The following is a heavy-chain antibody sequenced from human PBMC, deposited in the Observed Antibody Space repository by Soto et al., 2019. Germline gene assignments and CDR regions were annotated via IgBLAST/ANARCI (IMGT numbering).Heavy chain of an antibody. J-gene: IGHJ6*02. D-gene: IGHD6-13*01. CDR3: ATDRWEQQLVTRGTPYYYGMDG. Sequence: VASVKVSCKVSGYTLTELSMHWVRQAPGKGLEWMGGFDPEDGETIYAQKFQGRVTMTEDTSTDTAYMELSSLRSEDTAVYYCATDRWEQQLVTRGTPYYYGMDGWGQGTTVTAAS. V-gene: IGHV1-24*01. CDR1: GYTLTELS. CDR2: FDPEDGET.